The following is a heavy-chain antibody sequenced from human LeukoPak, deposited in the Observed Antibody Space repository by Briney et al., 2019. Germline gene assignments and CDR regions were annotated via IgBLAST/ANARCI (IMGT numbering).Heavy chain of an antibody. Sequence: PGGSLRLSCATSGFTFSTSWMHWVRQAPGKRLVWVSRINTDGNTGDYADSVKGRFTISRDNAKNTLYLQMNSLRAEDTAVYYCVRDMGYYDKVWGQGTLVTVSS. D-gene: IGHD3-22*01. J-gene: IGHJ4*02. CDR3: VRDMGYYDKV. CDR1: GFTFSTSW. CDR2: INTDGNTG. V-gene: IGHV3-74*01.